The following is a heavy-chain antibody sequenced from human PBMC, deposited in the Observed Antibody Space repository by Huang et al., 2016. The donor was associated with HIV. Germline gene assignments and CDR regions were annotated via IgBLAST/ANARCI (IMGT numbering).Heavy chain of an antibody. CDR3: ARTRAYSYGSDAFDI. D-gene: IGHD5-18*01. J-gene: IGHJ3*02. CDR2: ITSSGNRI. V-gene: IGHV3-11*04. CDR1: GFRFSDYY. Sequence: QVQLVESGGGVVMPGGSLRLSCAASGFRFSDYYMNWIRQAPGKGLGWVTYITSSGNRIYYADAVKGRFTISRDNTRNSLYLQMTSLRAEDMAVYYCARTRAYSYGSDAFDIWGQGTMVTVSS.